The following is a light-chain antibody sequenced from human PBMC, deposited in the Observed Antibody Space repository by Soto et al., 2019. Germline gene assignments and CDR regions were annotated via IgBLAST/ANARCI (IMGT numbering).Light chain of an antibody. Sequence: QPVLTQPPSVTGAPGQRVTISCTGSHSDIGAGYGVHWYQQFPHSAPKLLIYDTTNRPSGVPDRFSGSRSGTSASLAITGLQAEDEADYYRQSFDSSRSGLLFGGGTKLTVL. CDR1: HSDIGAGYG. CDR3: QSFDSSRSGLL. V-gene: IGLV1-40*01. J-gene: IGLJ2*01. CDR2: DTT.